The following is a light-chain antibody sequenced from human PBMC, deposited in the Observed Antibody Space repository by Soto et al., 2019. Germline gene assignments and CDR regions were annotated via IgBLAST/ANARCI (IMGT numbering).Light chain of an antibody. CDR2: KVS. CDR3: MQGTHWPYT. CDR1: QSLVHSDGNTY. Sequence: DVLMTQSPLSLPVTLGQPVSFSCRSSQSLVHSDGNTYLNWFHQRPGQSPWRLIYKVSDRDSGVPDRFSGSGSGTDFTLKISRVEAEDVGVYYCMQGTHWPYTFGQGTKLEIK. J-gene: IGKJ2*01. V-gene: IGKV2-30*02.